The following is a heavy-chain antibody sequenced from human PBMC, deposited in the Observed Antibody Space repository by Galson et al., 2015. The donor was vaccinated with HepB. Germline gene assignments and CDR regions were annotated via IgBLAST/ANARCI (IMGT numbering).Heavy chain of an antibody. V-gene: IGHV1-69*13. J-gene: IGHJ6*02. CDR3: ARAGRGDGGYGDYGGIDYYYYGMDV. D-gene: IGHD4-17*01. Sequence: SVKVSCKASGGTFSSYAISWVRQAPGQGLEWMGGIIPIFGTANYAQKFQGRVTITADESTSTAYMELSSLRSEDTAVYYCARAGRGDGGYGDYGGIDYYYYGMDVWGQGTTVTVSS. CDR1: GGTFSSYA. CDR2: IIPIFGTA.